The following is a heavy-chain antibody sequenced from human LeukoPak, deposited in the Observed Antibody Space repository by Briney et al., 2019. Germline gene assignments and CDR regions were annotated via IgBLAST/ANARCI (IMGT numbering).Heavy chain of an antibody. CDR1: GYTFTNYW. D-gene: IGHD6-19*01. J-gene: IGHJ4*02. Sequence: SGGSLRLSCTATGYTFTNYWIAWVRQMPGRGLEWLGMMYPGDSDVRYSSSFAGQITISVDRATNTTHLQWSSLKASDTGIYFCARRRYSSGPADYWAREPRSSPPQ. CDR2: MYPGDSDV. V-gene: IGHV5-51*01. CDR3: ARRRYSSGPADY.